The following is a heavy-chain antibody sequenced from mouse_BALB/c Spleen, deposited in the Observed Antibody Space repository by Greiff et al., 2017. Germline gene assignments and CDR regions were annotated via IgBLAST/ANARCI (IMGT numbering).Heavy chain of an antibody. CDR2: IWAGGST. Sequence: VKLVESGPGLVAPSQCLSISCTVSGFSFTSYGVHWVRQPPGKGLEWLGVIWAGGSTNYNSALMSRLSISKDNSKSQVFLKMNSRQTDDTAMYYCARDYDQLQGAMDYWGQGTSVTVSA. D-gene: IGHD2-3*01. V-gene: IGHV2-9*02. J-gene: IGHJ4*01. CDR1: GFSFTSYG. CDR3: ARDYDQLQGAMDY.